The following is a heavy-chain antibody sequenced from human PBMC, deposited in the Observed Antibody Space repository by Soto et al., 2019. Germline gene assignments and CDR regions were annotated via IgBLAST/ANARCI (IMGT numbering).Heavy chain of an antibody. D-gene: IGHD5-12*01. V-gene: IGHV3-23*01. J-gene: IGHJ3*01. CDR2: ISGRGDRT. CDR1: VFTFSTSF. Sequence: EVQLSEYGGGLVQPGGSLRLSCAASVFTFSTSFMSWVRQAPGKGLQWVSSISGRGDRTNYADSVKGRFTVSRDNSKNTLFLDMNAVTADDTALYYCTWSLVARDAFDEWGQGTMVIVSS. CDR3: TWSLVARDAFDE.